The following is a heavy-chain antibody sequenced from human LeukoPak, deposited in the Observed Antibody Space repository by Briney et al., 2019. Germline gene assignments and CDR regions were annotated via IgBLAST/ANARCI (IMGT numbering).Heavy chain of an antibody. D-gene: IGHD6-19*01. V-gene: IGHV4-4*02. J-gene: IGHJ4*02. CDR3: ARVGSSGWYGGPQYFDY. CDR2: IYHSGST. Sequence: PSETLSLTCAVSGGSISNITNSNWWSWVRQPPGKGLEWIGEIYHSGSTNYNPSLKSRVTISVDKSKNQFSLKLSSVTAADTAVYYCARVGSSGWYGGPQYFDYWGQGTLVTVSS. CDR1: GGSISNITNSNW.